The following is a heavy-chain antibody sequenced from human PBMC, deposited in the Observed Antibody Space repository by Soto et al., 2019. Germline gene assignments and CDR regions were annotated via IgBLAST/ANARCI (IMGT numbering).Heavy chain of an antibody. D-gene: IGHD5-18*01. Sequence: ASETLSLTCTVSGGSISSSSYYWGWIRQPPGKGLGWIGIMYYSGSSGYNPSRKSRVTVAVDSSKTQFSLKLTSVTAADTAVYYCVGSYRGYLYGHTPFDYLGPGTLVPVSS. CDR3: VGSYRGYLYGHTPFDY. CDR1: GGSISSSSYY. J-gene: IGHJ4*02. V-gene: IGHV4-39*01. CDR2: MYYSGSS.